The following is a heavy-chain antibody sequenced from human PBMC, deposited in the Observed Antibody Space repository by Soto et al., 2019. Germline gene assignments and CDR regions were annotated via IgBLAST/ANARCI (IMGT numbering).Heavy chain of an antibody. Sequence: GASVKVSCKASGYTFTGYYMHWVRQAPGQGLEWMGWINPNSGGTNYAQKFQGWVTMTRDTSISTAHMELSRLRSDDTAVYYCARDGSQGGSGIVVVPAAGSFYGMDVWGQGTTVTVSS. CDR1: GYTFTGYY. CDR2: INPNSGGT. D-gene: IGHD2-2*01. J-gene: IGHJ6*02. V-gene: IGHV1-2*04. CDR3: ARDGSQGGSGIVVVPAAGSFYGMDV.